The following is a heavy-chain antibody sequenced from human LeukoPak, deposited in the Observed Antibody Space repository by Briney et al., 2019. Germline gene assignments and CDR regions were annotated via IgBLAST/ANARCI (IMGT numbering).Heavy chain of an antibody. V-gene: IGHV4-34*01. D-gene: IGHD6-19*01. CDR1: GGSFSGYS. CDR2: INHSGST. Sequence: SETLSLTCAVYGGSFSGYSWSWIRQPPGKGLEWIGEINHSGSTNYNPSLKSRVTISVDTSKNQFSLKLSSVTTADTAVYYCARGKWLVSYFDHWGQGSLVTASS. CDR3: ARGKWLVSYFDH. J-gene: IGHJ4*02.